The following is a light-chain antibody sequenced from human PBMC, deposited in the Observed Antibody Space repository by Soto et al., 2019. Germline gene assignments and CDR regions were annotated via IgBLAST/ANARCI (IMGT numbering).Light chain of an antibody. V-gene: IGLV2-23*02. J-gene: IGLJ3*02. Sequence: QSALTQPASVSGSPGQSITISCTGTSSDVGSHNLVSWYQQHPGKAPKLMIYEVSKRPSGVSNRFSGSKSGNTASLTISGLQAEDEADYYCCSYAGSSTSWVFGGGTQLTVL. CDR2: EVS. CDR3: CSYAGSSTSWV. CDR1: SSDVGSHNL.